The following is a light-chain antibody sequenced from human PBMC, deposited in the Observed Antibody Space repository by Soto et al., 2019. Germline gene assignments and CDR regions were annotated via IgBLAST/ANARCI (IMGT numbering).Light chain of an antibody. CDR3: QQSYSTLMYT. CDR1: QSISSY. CDR2: AAS. V-gene: IGKV1-39*01. J-gene: IGKJ2*01. Sequence: DIQMTQSPSSLSASVGDRVTITCRASQSISSYLNWYQQKPGNAPKLLIYAASSLQSGVPSRLSGGGSGTDFTLTISSLQPEDFATYFCQQSYSTLMYTFGQGTKLEIK.